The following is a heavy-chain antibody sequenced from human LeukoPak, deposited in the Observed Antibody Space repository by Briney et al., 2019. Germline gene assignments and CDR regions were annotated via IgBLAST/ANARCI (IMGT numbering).Heavy chain of an antibody. V-gene: IGHV4-61*02. J-gene: IGHJ3*02. CDR2: IYTSGST. CDR3: ARGRRAMIVVVISAFDI. D-gene: IGHD3-22*01. Sequence: PSQTLSLTCTVSGGSIRSGSYYWSWIRQPAGKGLEWIGRIYTSGSTNYNPSLKSRVTISVDTSKNQFSLKLSSVTAADTAVYYCARGRRAMIVVVISAFDIWGQGTMVTVSS. CDR1: GGSIRSGSYY.